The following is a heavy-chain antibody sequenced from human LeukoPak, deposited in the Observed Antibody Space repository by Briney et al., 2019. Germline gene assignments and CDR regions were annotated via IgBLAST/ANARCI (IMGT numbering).Heavy chain of an antibody. V-gene: IGHV3-21*01. CDR1: GFTFSSYA. J-gene: IGHJ5*02. CDR3: ARDQARAVAGP. D-gene: IGHD6-19*01. Sequence: GGSLRLSCAASGFTFSSYAMSWVRQAPGKGLEWVSSISSSSSYIYYADSVKGRFTISRDNAKNSLYLQMNSLRAEDTAVYYCARDQARAVAGPWGQGTLVTVSS. CDR2: ISSSSSYI.